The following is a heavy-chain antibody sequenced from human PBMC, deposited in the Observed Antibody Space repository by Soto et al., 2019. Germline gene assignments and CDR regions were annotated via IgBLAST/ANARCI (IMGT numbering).Heavy chain of an antibody. D-gene: IGHD6-13*01. V-gene: IGHV3-74*01. Sequence: EVQLVESGGGVVQPGGSLRLSCAASGFTFSSYWMHWVRQAPGKGLVWVSRVNPDGSDTSYADSVKGRFTISRDNAKITLYLQMNSLRAEDTAVYYCARVAVGSYYFDYWGQGTLLTVSS. J-gene: IGHJ4*02. CDR1: GFTFSSYW. CDR3: ARVAVGSYYFDY. CDR2: VNPDGSDT.